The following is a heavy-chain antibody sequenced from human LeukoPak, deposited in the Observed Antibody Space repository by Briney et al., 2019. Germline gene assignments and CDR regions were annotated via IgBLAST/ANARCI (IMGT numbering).Heavy chain of an antibody. CDR1: GGSISSTNW. CDR3: ARVYSSSWYVDY. V-gene: IGHV4-4*02. CDR2: IYHSGST. J-gene: IGHJ4*02. Sequence: SETLSLTCAVSGGSISSTNWWSWVRQPPGKGLEWIGEIYHSGSTNYNPSLKSRVTISLDGSKNQFSLKLSSVTAADTAMYYCARVYSSSWYVDYWGQGTLVTVSS. D-gene: IGHD6-13*01.